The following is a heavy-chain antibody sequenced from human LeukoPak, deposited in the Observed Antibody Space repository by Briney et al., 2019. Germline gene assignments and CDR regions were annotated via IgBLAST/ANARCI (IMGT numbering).Heavy chain of an antibody. CDR1: GGTFSSYA. V-gene: IGHV1-69*13. CDR3: ARPDAAVAEPHYYYGMDV. CDR2: IIPIFGTA. D-gene: IGHD6-19*01. J-gene: IGHJ6*04. Sequence: ASVKVSCKASGGTFSSYAISWVRQAPGQGLEWMGGIIPIFGTANYAQKFQGRVTITADESTSTAYMELSSLRSEDTAVYYCARPDAAVAEPHYYYGMDVWGKGTTVTVSS.